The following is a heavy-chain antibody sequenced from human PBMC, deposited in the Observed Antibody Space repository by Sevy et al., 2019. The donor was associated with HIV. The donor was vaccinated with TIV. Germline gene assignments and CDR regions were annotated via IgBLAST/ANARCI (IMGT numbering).Heavy chain of an antibody. D-gene: IGHD2-21*02. CDR1: GGTFSSYA. CDR3: ARAIVVVTGANYFDYGMDV. Sequence: ASVKVSCKASGGTFSSYAISWVRQAPGQGLEWMGGIIPIFGTANYAQKFQGRVTITADESTSTAYMELSSLRSEDTAVYYCARAIVVVTGANYFDYGMDVWGQGTTVTVS. J-gene: IGHJ6*02. CDR2: IIPIFGTA. V-gene: IGHV1-69*13.